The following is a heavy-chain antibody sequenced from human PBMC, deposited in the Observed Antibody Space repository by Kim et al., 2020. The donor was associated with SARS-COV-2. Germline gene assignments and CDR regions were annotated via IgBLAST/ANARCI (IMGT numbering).Heavy chain of an antibody. J-gene: IGHJ4*02. Sequence: SVKGRFTISRDNSKNTLYLQMNSLRAEDTAVYYCARDLSGSYGSLPAADYWGQGTLVTVSS. CDR3: ARDLSGSYGSLPAADY. V-gene: IGHV3-30*07. D-gene: IGHD5-18*01.